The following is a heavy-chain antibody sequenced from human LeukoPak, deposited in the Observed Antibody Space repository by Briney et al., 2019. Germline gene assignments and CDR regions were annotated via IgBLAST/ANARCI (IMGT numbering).Heavy chain of an antibody. J-gene: IGHJ4*02. Sequence: SETLSLTCTVSGGSISSYYWSWIRQPPGKGLEWIGYICYSGSTNYNPSLKSRVTISVDTSKNQFSLKLSSVTAADTAVYYCATHSSSWYDPPYYFDYWGQGTLVTVSS. D-gene: IGHD6-13*01. CDR3: ATHSSSWYDPPYYFDY. CDR2: ICYSGST. V-gene: IGHV4-59*01. CDR1: GGSISSYY.